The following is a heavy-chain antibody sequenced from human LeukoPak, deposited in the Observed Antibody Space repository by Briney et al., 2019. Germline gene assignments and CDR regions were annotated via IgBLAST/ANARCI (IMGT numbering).Heavy chain of an antibody. D-gene: IGHD1-26*01. V-gene: IGHV4-4*07. Sequence: SETLSLTCTVSGGSMNTYYWSWIRQTAGKALEWIGRIYTSGSTYYNPSLESRVTMSVDTSKNQFSLKVSSVTAADTAVYYCARGIVGTPDYYYYMDVWGKGTTVTVSS. J-gene: IGHJ6*03. CDR1: GGSMNTYY. CDR2: IYTSGST. CDR3: ARGIVGTPDYYYYMDV.